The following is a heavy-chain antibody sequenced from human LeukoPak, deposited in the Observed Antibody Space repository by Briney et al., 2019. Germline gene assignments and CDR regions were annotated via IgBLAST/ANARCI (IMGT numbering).Heavy chain of an antibody. CDR1: GGSFSGYY. CDR3: ARNPAAPWRSYNWFDP. CDR2: INHSGST. J-gene: IGHJ5*02. V-gene: IGHV4-34*01. Sequence: PSETLSLTCAVYGGSFSGYYWSWIRQPPGKGLEWIGEINHSGSTNYNPSLKSRVIISVDTSKNKFSLKLSSVTAADTAVYYCARNPAAPWRSYNWFDPWGQGTLVTVSS. D-gene: IGHD2-2*01.